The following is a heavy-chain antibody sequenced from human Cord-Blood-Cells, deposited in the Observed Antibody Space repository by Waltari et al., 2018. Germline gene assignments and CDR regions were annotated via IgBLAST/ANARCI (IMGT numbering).Heavy chain of an antibody. Sequence: QVQLVESGGGVVQPGRSLRLSCAASGFTFSSYAMHWVRQAPGNGVEWVAVISYDGSKKYSADSVKGRFTISRDNSKNALYLQMNSLRAEDTAVYYCARRRAYYYYYGMDVWGQGTTVTVSS. J-gene: IGHJ6*02. CDR2: ISYDGSKK. CDR1: GFTFSSYA. CDR3: ARRRAYYYYYGMDV. V-gene: IGHV3-30*04.